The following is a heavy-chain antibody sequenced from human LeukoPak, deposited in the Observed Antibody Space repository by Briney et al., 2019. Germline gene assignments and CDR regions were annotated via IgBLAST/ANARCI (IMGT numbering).Heavy chain of an antibody. J-gene: IGHJ4*02. CDR1: GFTFSSYW. CDR2: LNSDGSST. Sequence: GGSLRLTCAATGFTFSSYWMDWVRQVPGKGLVWVSRLNSDGSSTRYADSVKGRFTISRDNARNTLYLQMASLRAEDTAVYYCARGDFYVSRSFVYCRQGTLVTVSS. D-gene: IGHD3-10*01. CDR3: ARGDFYVSRSFVY. V-gene: IGHV3-74*01.